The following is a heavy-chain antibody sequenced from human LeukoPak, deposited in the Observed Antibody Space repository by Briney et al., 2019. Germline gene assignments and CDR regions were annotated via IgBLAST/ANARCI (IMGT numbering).Heavy chain of an antibody. V-gene: IGHV4-34*01. J-gene: IGHJ4*02. Sequence: SETLSLTCAVYGGSFSGYYWSWIRQPPGKGLEWIGEINHSGSTNYNPSLKSRVTISVDTSKNQFSLKLSSVTAADTAVYYCARVFRGPSRYYYDSSGYHLDYWGQGTLVTVPS. CDR2: INHSGST. CDR1: GGSFSGYY. D-gene: IGHD3-22*01. CDR3: ARVFRGPSRYYYDSSGYHLDY.